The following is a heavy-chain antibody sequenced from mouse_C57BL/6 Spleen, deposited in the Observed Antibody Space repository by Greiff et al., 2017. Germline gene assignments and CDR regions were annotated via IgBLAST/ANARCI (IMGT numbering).Heavy chain of an antibody. D-gene: IGHD1-1*01. CDR1: GYTFTSYW. CDR2: IYPGNGST. CDR3: AKWYYNGSCDY. J-gene: IGHJ2*01. V-gene: IGHV1-55*01. Sequence: QVQLQQSGAELVRPGASVKMSCKASGYTFTSYWIPWVKQRPGQGLEWIGDIYPGNGSTNYNQKFKSKATMTVDTSSSTAYMQLSSLTSEDAAVYYCAKWYYNGSCDYWGQGTTLTVSS.